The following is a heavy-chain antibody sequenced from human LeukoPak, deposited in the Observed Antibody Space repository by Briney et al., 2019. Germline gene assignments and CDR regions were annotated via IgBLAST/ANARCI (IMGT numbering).Heavy chain of an antibody. V-gene: IGHV3-53*01. J-gene: IGHJ4*02. Sequence: GESLKISRAVSGLTVSTNYMSWVRQAPGKGLEWLSLIYSSGSTYYADSVKGRFTISRDNSRNMLYLQMNSLTAQDTAVYYCARTFLSGAGYTVGYFGYWGPGTLVTVSS. D-gene: IGHD5-24*01. CDR3: ARTFLSGAGYTVGYFGY. CDR1: GLTVSTNY. CDR2: IYSSGST.